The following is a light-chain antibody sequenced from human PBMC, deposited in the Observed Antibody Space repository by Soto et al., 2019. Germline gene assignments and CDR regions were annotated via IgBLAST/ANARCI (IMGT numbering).Light chain of an antibody. CDR2: GAS. J-gene: IGKJ5*01. CDR1: QSVSSSY. V-gene: IGKV3-20*01. Sequence: EIVLTQSPGTLPLSPGERATLSCRASQSVSSSYLAWYQQKPGQAPRLLIYGASSSATGIPDRFSGSGSGTDFTLTISRLEPEDFAVYYCQQYGSSPPITCGQGTRLEIK. CDR3: QQYGSSPPIT.